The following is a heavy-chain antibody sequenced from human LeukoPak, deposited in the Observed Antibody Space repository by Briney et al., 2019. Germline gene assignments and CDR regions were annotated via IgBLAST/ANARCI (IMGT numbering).Heavy chain of an antibody. J-gene: IGHJ4*02. V-gene: IGHV3-21*01. CDR1: GFTFSSYT. Sequence: GGSLRLSCAASGFTFSSYTMNWVRQAPGKGLEWVSSISSSSTYINYADSVKGRFTISRDNAKNSLYLQMNSLRAEDTAAYYCARDRSPGNFDYWGQGTLVTVSS. D-gene: IGHD3-10*01. CDR3: ARDRSPGNFDY. CDR2: ISSSSTYI.